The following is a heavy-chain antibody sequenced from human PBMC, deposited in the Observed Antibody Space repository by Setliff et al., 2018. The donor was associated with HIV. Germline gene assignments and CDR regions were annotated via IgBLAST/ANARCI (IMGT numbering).Heavy chain of an antibody. J-gene: IGHJ5*02. CDR2: IYHTGKT. Sequence: SETLSLTCAVYGGSFSGSYWSWIRQPPGKGLEWIGYIYHTGKTYYNPSLQSRIIMSLDMSQNQFSLKLSSVTTADTAVYYCAKEGNSVDNWLDPWGPGTLVTVSS. CDR3: AKEGNSVDNWLDP. V-gene: IGHV4-34*09. CDR1: GGSFSGSY. D-gene: IGHD1-26*01.